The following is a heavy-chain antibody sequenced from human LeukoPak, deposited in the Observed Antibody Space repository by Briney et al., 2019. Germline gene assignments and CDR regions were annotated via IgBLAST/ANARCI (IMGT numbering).Heavy chain of an antibody. CDR2: INTDGSST. CDR1: GFTLSNYW. V-gene: IGHV3-74*01. J-gene: IGHJ3*01. D-gene: IGHD1-26*01. Sequence: GGSLRLSCSASGFTLSNYWIHWVRQAPGKGLVWVSRINTDGSSTNYADSVRGRFTVSRDNAKNTLYLQMNSLRVEDTAVYYCARLIGWGEPFDLWGHGTLVTVSS. CDR3: ARLIGWGEPFDL.